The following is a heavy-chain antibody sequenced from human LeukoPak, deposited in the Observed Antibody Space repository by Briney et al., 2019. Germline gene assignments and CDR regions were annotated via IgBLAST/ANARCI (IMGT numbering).Heavy chain of an antibody. CDR1: GFTFSSYA. CDR2: ISSNGGST. CDR3: ARRHCTSTSCFGFDY. Sequence: GGSLRLSCAASGFTFSSYAMHWVRQAPGKGLEYVSAISSNGGSTYYANSVKGRFTISRDNSKNTLYLQMGSLRAEDTAFYYCARRHCTSTSCFGFDYWGRGTLVTVSS. D-gene: IGHD2-2*01. V-gene: IGHV3-64*01. J-gene: IGHJ4*02.